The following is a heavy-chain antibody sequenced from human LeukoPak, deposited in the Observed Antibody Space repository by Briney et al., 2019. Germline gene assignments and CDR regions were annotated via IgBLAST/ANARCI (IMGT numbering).Heavy chain of an antibody. CDR2: IYYSGST. CDR1: GGSISSYY. CDR3: ASEYYYDSSGTGDAFDI. Sequence: PSETLSLTCTVSGGSISSYYWSWIRQPPGKGLGWIGYIYYSGSTNYNPSLKSRVTISVDTSKNQFSLKLSSVTAADTAVYYCASEYYYDSSGTGDAFDIWGQGTMVTVSS. D-gene: IGHD3-22*01. J-gene: IGHJ3*02. V-gene: IGHV4-59*01.